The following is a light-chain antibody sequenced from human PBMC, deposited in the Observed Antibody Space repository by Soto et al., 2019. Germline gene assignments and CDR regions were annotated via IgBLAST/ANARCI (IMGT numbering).Light chain of an antibody. CDR3: AAWDDSLNGDV. CDR1: SSNIGINT. J-gene: IGLJ1*01. Sequence: QSVLTQPPSASETPGQRVTISCSGSSSNIGINTVDWFQQLPGTAPKLLIYNNNQRPSGVPDRFSGSKSGTSASLAISGLQSEDKSDYYCAAWDDSLNGDVFGTGTKVTVL. V-gene: IGLV1-44*01. CDR2: NNN.